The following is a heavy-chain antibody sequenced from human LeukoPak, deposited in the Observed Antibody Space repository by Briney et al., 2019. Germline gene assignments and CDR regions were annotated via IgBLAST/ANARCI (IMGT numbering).Heavy chain of an antibody. V-gene: IGHV3-23*01. CDR1: GFNFSGYA. Sequence: GGSLRLSCAASGFNFSGYAMSWVRQAPGKGLEWVSAISGSGGSTYYADSVKGRFTVSKDNSQTTIYLQMNSLRAEDTALYYCARGPLNTFGVDAWGHGTTVTVSS. D-gene: IGHD1/OR15-1a*01. J-gene: IGHJ6*02. CDR2: ISGSGGST. CDR3: ARGPLNTFGVDA.